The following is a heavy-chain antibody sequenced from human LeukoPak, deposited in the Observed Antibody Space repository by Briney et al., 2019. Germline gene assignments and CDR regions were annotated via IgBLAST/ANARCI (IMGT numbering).Heavy chain of an antibody. V-gene: IGHV4-4*07. CDR1: GGSISNYY. D-gene: IGHD3-3*01. CDR2: IYTSGNT. CDR3: ARGVTTFGVVPYYYYMDV. J-gene: IGHJ6*03. Sequence: PSETLSLTCTVSGGSISNYYWTWIRQPAGKGLEWIGHIYTSGNTNYNPSLKSRVTMSVNTSKNQFSLKLSSVTAADTAVYYCARGVTTFGVVPYYYYMDVWGKGTTVTVSS.